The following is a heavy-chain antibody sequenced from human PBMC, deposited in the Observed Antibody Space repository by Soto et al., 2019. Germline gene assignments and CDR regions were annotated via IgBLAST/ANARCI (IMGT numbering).Heavy chain of an antibody. CDR3: ARGFGELAHNWFDP. D-gene: IGHD3-10*01. J-gene: IGHJ5*02. CDR2: IIPIFGTA. CDR1: GYTLTELS. Sequence: GASVKVSCKVSGYTLTELSMHWVRQAPGQGLEWMGGIIPIFGTANYAQKFRGRVTITADESTSTAYMELSSLRSEDTAVYYCARGFGELAHNWFDPWGQGTLVTVSS. V-gene: IGHV1-69*13.